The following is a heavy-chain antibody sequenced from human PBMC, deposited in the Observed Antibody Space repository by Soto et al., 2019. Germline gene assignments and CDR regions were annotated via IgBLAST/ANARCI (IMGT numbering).Heavy chain of an antibody. CDR2: IYYTGST. D-gene: IGHD4-17*01. J-gene: IGHJ4*02. CDR1: GGSTGSGGYY. V-gene: IGHV4-31*03. Sequence: QVQLQESGPGLVKTSQTLSLTCTVSGGSTGSGGYYWSWIRQHPGKGLEWIGYIYYTGSTYYSQSLKSRVSISVDTSKNQFSLKLDSVTAADTAVYYCARADYGDRGLAFDSWGQGTLVTVSS. CDR3: ARADYGDRGLAFDS.